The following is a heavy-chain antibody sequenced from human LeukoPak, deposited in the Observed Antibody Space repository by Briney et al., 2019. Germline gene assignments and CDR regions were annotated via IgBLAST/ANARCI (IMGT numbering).Heavy chain of an antibody. CDR2: IRYDGSNK. D-gene: IGHD2-15*01. V-gene: IGHV3-30*02. Sequence: QPGRSLRLSCAASGFTFSSYSMNWVRQAPGKGLEWVAFIRYDGSNKYYADSVKGRFTISRDNSKNTLYLQMNSLRVEDTAVYYCVPLKGDIAVVVYWGQGTLVTVSS. J-gene: IGHJ4*02. CDR3: VPLKGDIAVVVY. CDR1: GFTFSSYS.